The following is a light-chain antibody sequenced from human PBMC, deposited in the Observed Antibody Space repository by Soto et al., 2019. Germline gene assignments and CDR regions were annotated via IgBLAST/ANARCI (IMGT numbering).Light chain of an antibody. J-gene: IGLJ3*02. Sequence: QTVVTQPPSASGTPGQRVTISCSGSNSNVGNNTVNWYQQLPGTAPKHLIFSNNQRPSGVPDRFSGSKSGTSASLAISGLQPEDEADYYCAAWDDSLSWVFGGGTKVTVL. CDR1: NSNVGNNT. V-gene: IGLV1-44*01. CDR2: SNN. CDR3: AAWDDSLSWV.